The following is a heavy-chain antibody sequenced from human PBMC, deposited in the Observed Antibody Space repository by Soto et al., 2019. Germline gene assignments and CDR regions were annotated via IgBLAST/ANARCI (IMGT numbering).Heavy chain of an antibody. J-gene: IGHJ6*01. D-gene: IGHD3-10*01. V-gene: IGHV3-23*01. CDR2: ISVSGGTT. CDR1: VFTFSSHA. Sequence: PGGSLRLSCVASVFTFSSHALNLVRQAPGRGLECVSAISVSGGTTYYADSVKGRFTISRDNSKNTLFLQMNSLGAEDTAVYYCARRPRVWVGEMGYDYYYGMEIWGQGTTVTVSS. CDR3: ARRPRVWVGEMGYDYYYGMEI.